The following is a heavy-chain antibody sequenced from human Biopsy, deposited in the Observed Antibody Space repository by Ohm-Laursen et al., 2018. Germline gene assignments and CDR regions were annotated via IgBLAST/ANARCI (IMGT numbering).Heavy chain of an antibody. Sequence: TLSLTCTVSGASISSAAYHLSWIRQLPGKGLEWIGYISHSGSTSYNPSLRSLVTISTDTSTNQFSLKVRSVTAADTAMYYCAGATSGTSLYDPWGQGILVTVSS. J-gene: IGHJ5*02. CDR3: AGATSGTSLYDP. V-gene: IGHV4-31*01. CDR1: GASISSAAYH. D-gene: IGHD6-13*01. CDR2: ISHSGST.